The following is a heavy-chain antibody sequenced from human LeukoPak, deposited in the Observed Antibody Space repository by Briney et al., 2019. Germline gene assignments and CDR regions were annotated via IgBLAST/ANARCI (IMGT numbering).Heavy chain of an antibody. Sequence: PSETLSLTCTVSGGSISSYYWSWIRQPAGKGLGWIGRIYTSGSTNYNPSLKSRVTMSVDTSKNQFSLKLSSVTAADTAVYYCARDAYYYDSSGSGAFDIWGQGTMVTVSS. CDR2: IYTSGST. D-gene: IGHD3-22*01. CDR3: ARDAYYYDSSGSGAFDI. J-gene: IGHJ3*02. CDR1: GGSISSYY. V-gene: IGHV4-4*07.